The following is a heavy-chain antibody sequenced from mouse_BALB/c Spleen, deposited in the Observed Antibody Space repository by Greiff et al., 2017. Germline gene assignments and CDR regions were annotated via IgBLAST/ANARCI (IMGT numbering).Heavy chain of an antibody. D-gene: IGHD3-1*01. CDR2: INPSTGYT. V-gene: IGHV1-7*01. J-gene: IGHJ3*01. Sequence: VQLVESGAELAKPGASVKMSCKASGYTFTSYWMHWVKQRPGQGLEWIGYINPSTGYTEYNQKFKDKATLTADKSSSTAYMQLSSLTSEDSAVYYCARWGSSAYWGQGTLVTVSA. CDR1: GYTFTSYW. CDR3: ARWGSSAY.